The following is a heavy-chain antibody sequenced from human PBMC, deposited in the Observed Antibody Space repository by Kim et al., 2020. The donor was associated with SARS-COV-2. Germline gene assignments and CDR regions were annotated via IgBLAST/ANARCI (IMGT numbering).Heavy chain of an antibody. V-gene: IGHV3-33*01. CDR3: ASTGPTYCGGDCYSGYYYYGMDV. J-gene: IGHJ6*02. CDR1: GFTFSSYG. CDR2: IWYDGSNK. Sequence: GGSLRLSCAASGFTFSSYGMHWVRQAPGKGLEWVAVIWYDGSNKYYADSVKGRFTISRDNSKNTLYLQMNSLRAEDTAVYYCASTGPTYCGGDCYSGYYYYGMDVWGQGTTVTVSS. D-gene: IGHD2-21*02.